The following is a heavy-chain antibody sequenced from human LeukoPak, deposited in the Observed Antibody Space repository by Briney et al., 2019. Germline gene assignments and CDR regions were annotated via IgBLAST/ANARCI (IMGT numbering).Heavy chain of an antibody. J-gene: IGHJ4*02. CDR2: TYYRSKWSF. CDR1: GDSIFTNNVA. CDR3: VRGKYTSFDN. Sequence: SQTLSLTCAISGDSIFTNNVAWNWIRQSPSRGLEWLGRTYYRSKWSFDYAVSVKSRITINADTSKNQFSLQLSSVPPEDTAVYYCVRGKYTSFDNWGQGTLVTVSS. D-gene: IGHD6-6*01. V-gene: IGHV6-1*01.